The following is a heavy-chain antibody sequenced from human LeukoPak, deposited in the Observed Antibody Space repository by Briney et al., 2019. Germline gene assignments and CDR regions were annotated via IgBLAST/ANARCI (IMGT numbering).Heavy chain of an antibody. J-gene: IGHJ5*02. D-gene: IGHD3-16*01. Sequence: GGSLRLSCAASGFTFSSYGMHWVRQAPGKGLEWVAVIWYDGSNKYYADSVKGRFTISRDNSKNTLYLQMNSLRAEDTAVYYCARWHSEAGGFSWFDPWGQGTLVTGSS. V-gene: IGHV3-33*01. CDR3: ARWHSEAGGFSWFDP. CDR1: GFTFSSYG. CDR2: IWYDGSNK.